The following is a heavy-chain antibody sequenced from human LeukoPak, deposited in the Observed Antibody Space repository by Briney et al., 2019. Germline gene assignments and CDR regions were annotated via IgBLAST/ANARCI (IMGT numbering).Heavy chain of an antibody. CDR2: ISGSGGST. V-gene: IGHV3-23*01. D-gene: IGHD6-13*01. CDR3: AKDIRASSSPCYFDY. J-gene: IGHJ4*02. Sequence: GGSLRLSCAASGFTFSSYAMSWVRQAPGKGLEWVSAISGSGGSTYYADSVKGRFTISRDNSKNTLYLRMNSLRAEDTAVYYCAKDIRASSSPCYFDYWGQGTLVTVSS. CDR1: GFTFSSYA.